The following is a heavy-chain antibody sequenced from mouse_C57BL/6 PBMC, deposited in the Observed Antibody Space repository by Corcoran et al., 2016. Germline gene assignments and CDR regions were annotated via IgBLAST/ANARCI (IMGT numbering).Heavy chain of an antibody. V-gene: IGHV9-3*01. D-gene: IGHD2-4*01. CDR1: GYTFTTYG. Sequence: QIQLVQSGPELKKPGETVKISCKASGYTFTTYGMSWVKQAPGKGLKWMGWINTYSGVPTYADDFKGRFAFSLETSASTAYLQINNLKNEDTATYFCAGYDYDGVLDYWGQGTSVTVSS. CDR3: AGYDYDGVLDY. CDR2: INTYSGVP. J-gene: IGHJ4*01.